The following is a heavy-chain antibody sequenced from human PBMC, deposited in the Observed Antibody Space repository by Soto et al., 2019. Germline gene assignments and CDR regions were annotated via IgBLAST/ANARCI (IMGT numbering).Heavy chain of an antibody. CDR3: AHRLYDYGLGTNWFDP. J-gene: IGHJ5*02. V-gene: IGHV2-5*02. CDR2: IYWDDDK. CDR1: GFSLSTSGVG. D-gene: IGHD3-16*01. Sequence: QITLKESGPTLVKPTQTLTLTCTFSGFSLSTSGVGVGWIRQPPGKALEWLALIYWDDDKRYSPSLKSRLTSTNDTAKNQVVLTMTSIDPVDTATYYRAHRLYDYGLGTNWFDPWGQGTLVTVSS.